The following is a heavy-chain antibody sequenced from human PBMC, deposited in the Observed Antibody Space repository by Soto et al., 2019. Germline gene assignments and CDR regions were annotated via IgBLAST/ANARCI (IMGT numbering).Heavy chain of an antibody. CDR2: VNQGGST. J-gene: IGHJ3*02. Sequence: QVRLQQWGAGLLKPSETLSLTCAVYGGSFSGYYWNWIRQSPGKGLEWIGEVNQGGSTNYNPSLKSRVTISVDTSKNQFSLTLRSVTAADTALYYCQKGDDAFDIWGQGTMVTVSS. V-gene: IGHV4-34*01. D-gene: IGHD3-16*01. CDR3: QKGDDAFDI. CDR1: GGSFSGYY.